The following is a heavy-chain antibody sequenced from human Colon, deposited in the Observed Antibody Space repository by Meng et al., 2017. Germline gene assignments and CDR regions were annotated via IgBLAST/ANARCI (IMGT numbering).Heavy chain of an antibody. Sequence: SGPPLVKPTQTLSLTCTFSGFSLTKTDVGGAGIRQAPGKAPEWLGLLYWDDDKRYNPSLKSRLTITKDTYKNQVVLTVINMDPVDTATYYCAHRHGGNNWNSGNFDYWGQGTLVTVSS. V-gene: IGHV2-5*02. D-gene: IGHD1-20*01. CDR2: LYWDDDK. J-gene: IGHJ4*02. CDR1: GFSLTKTDVG. CDR3: AHRHGGNNWNSGNFDY.